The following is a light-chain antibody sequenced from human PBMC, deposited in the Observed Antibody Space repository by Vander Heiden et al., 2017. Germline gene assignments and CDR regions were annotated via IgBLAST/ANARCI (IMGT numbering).Light chain of an antibody. CDR3: QQRDT. J-gene: IGKJ2*01. CDR2: AAS. CDR1: QSISSY. V-gene: IGKV1-39*01. Sequence: DIQMTQSPSSLSASVGDRVTITCRASQSISSYLNWYQQKPGKAPKLLIYAASSLQSRVPSRFSGSGSGTDFTLTISSLQPEDFATYYCQQRDTFGQGTKLEIK.